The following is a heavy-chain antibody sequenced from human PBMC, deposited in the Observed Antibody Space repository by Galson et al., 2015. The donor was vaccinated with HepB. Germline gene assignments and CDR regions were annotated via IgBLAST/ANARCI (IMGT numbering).Heavy chain of an antibody. D-gene: IGHD3-16*01. Sequence: SLRLSCAASGFTFSSYAMHWVRQAPGKGLEWVAVISYDGSNKYYADSVKGRFTISRDNSKNTLYLQMNSLRAEDTAVYYCARVGVSAFGGVDYWGQGTLVTVSS. CDR2: ISYDGSNK. CDR3: ARVGVSAFGGVDY. V-gene: IGHV3-30*04. J-gene: IGHJ4*02. CDR1: GFTFSSYA.